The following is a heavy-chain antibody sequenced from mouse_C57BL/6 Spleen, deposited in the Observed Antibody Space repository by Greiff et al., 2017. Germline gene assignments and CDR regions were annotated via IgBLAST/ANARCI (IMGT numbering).Heavy chain of an antibody. CDR1: GYTFTDYY. CDR3: ASEGNDY. Sequence: VQLQQSGPELVKPGASVKISCKASGYTFTDYYMNWVKQSHGKSLEWIGDINPNNGGTSYNQKFKGKATLTVDKSSSTAYMELRSLTSEDSAVYYCASEGNDYWGQGTTLTVSS. CDR2: INPNNGGT. J-gene: IGHJ2*01. D-gene: IGHD2-1*01. V-gene: IGHV1-26*01.